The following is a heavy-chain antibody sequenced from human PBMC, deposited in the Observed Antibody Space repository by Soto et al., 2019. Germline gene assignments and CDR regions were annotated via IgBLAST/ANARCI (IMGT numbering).Heavy chain of an antibody. CDR1: GGSISSSSYY. CDR3: ARHEAPSGWYFDY. D-gene: IGHD6-19*01. Sequence: QLQLQESGPGLVKPSETLSLTCTVSGGSISSSSYYWGWIRQPPGKGLEWIGSIYYSGSTYYNPSLKSRVTISVDTAKTHFSRKLSSVAAADTDVYYCARHEAPSGWYFDYWGQGTLVTVSS. V-gene: IGHV4-39*01. J-gene: IGHJ4*02. CDR2: IYYSGST.